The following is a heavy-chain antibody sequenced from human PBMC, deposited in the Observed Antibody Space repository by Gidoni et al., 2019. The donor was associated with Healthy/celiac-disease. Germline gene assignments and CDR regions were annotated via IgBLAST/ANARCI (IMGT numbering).Heavy chain of an antibody. Sequence: QVQLVQSSAAVTKPGASVKVSCKASASIFIINCISWVRQAPGQGLEWMGWISAYSGETDIEQKFQGRVTMTTETDTRTEEVEVRRLRLDDTAIYFCARDARGYSGYDQGLPAVVGYYHGMDVWGQGTTVTVSS. J-gene: IGHJ6*02. V-gene: IGHV1-18*04. CDR1: ASIFIINC. D-gene: IGHD5-12*01. CDR2: ISAYSGET. CDR3: ARDARGYSGYDQGLPAVVGYYHGMDV.